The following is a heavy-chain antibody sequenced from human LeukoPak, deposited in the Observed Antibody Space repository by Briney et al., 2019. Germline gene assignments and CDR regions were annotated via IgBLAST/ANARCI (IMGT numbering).Heavy chain of an antibody. CDR3: ARGYGGIYYYYMDV. D-gene: IGHD3-16*01. CDR2: IYYSGST. V-gene: IGHV4-59*01. J-gene: IGHJ6*03. Sequence: SETLSLTCTVSGGSISSYYWSWIRQPPGKGLEWIGYIYYSGSTNYNPSLKSRVTISVDTSKNQFSLKLSSVTAADTAVYYCARGYGGIYYYYMDVWGKGTTVTISS. CDR1: GGSISSYY.